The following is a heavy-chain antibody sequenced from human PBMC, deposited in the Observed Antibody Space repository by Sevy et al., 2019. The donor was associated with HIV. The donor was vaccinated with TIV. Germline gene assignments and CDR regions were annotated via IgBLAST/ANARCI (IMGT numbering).Heavy chain of an antibody. J-gene: IGHJ6*03. CDR2: ISSNGGST. CDR3: VEERGDLGYCTNGVCCKSSTNSYYYYYMDV. V-gene: IGHV3-64D*06. D-gene: IGHD2-8*01. CDR1: GFTFSSYA. Sequence: GGSLRLSCSASGFTFSSYAMHWVRQAPGKGLEYVSAISSNGGSTYYADSVKGRFTISRDNSKNTLYLQMSSLRAEDTDVYYCVEERGDLGYCTNGVCCKSSTNSYYYYYMDVWGKGTTVTVSS.